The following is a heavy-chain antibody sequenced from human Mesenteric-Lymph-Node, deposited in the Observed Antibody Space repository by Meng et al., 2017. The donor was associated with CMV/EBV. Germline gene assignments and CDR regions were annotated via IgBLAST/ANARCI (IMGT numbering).Heavy chain of an antibody. D-gene: IGHD3-3*01. J-gene: IGHJ4*02. CDR1: GFTVSSNY. CDR3: AKVELRFLEWFLDY. Sequence: GGSLRLSCAASGFTVSSNYMSWVRQAPGKGLEWVSVIYSGGSTYYADSVKGRFTISRDNSKNTLYLQMNSLRAEDTAVYYCAKVELRFLEWFLDYWGQGTLVTVSS. V-gene: IGHV3-53*05. CDR2: IYSGGST.